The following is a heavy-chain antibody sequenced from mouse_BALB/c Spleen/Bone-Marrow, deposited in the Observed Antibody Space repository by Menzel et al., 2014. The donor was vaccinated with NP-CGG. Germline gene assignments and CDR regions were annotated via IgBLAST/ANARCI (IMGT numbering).Heavy chain of an antibody. CDR1: GYTFTSYW. Sequence: QVQLQQSGAELVKPGASVKLSCKASGYTFTSYWMHWVKQRPGQGLERIGEINPSNGRTNYNEKFKSKATLTVDKSSSTAYMRLSSLTSEDSAVYYCARYLHYYGSSYGYFDVWGAGTTVTVSS. CDR3: ARYLHYYGSSYGYFDV. CDR2: INPSNGRT. V-gene: IGHV1S81*02. J-gene: IGHJ1*01. D-gene: IGHD1-1*01.